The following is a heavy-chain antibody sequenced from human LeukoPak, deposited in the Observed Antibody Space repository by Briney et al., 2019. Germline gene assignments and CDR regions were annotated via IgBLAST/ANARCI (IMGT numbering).Heavy chain of an antibody. J-gene: IGHJ5*02. CDR2: ISSSSSYI. CDR1: GFTFSSYE. V-gene: IGHV3-21*01. CDR3: ARDALLKRDYDWGSNWFDP. Sequence: PGGSLRLSCAASGFTFSSYEMNWVRQAPGKGLEWVSSISSSSSYIYYADSVKGRFTISRDNAKNSLYLQMNSLRAEDTAVYYCARDALLKRDYDWGSNWFDPWGQGTLVTVSS. D-gene: IGHD3-22*01.